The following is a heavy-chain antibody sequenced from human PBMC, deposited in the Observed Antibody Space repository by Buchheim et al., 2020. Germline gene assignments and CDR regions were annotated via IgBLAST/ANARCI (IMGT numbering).Heavy chain of an antibody. CDR3: ARWAGQFDY. J-gene: IGHJ4*02. CDR2: VYDTGST. Sequence: QVQLQESGPGLVKPSETLSLTCSVSGDSINGYYWSWIRQPPGKGLEWVGYVYDTGSTYYNPSLESRVTISVDASKNQFSLRLRSVTAADTAVYYCARWAGQFDYWGQRTL. V-gene: IGHV4-59*08. D-gene: IGHD1-26*01. CDR1: GDSINGYY.